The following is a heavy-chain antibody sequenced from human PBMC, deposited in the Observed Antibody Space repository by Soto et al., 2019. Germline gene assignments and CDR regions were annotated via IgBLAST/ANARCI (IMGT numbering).Heavy chain of an antibody. V-gene: IGHV3-53*01. D-gene: IGHD6-13*01. J-gene: IGHJ3*02. CDR2: IYSGGNT. CDR3: ARERIAAGGTHEALDI. CDR1: GLTVSTNH. Sequence: GGSLRRSCAASGLTVSTNHMTWVGQAPGKGLEWVSLIYSGGNTYYADSVKGRFIISRDNSKNTLYLQMNSLRAEDTAVYYCARERIAAGGTHEALDIWGQGTMVTVSS.